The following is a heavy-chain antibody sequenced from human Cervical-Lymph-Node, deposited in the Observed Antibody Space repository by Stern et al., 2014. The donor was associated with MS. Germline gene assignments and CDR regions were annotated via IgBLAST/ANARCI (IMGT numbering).Heavy chain of an antibody. Sequence: QVQLVQSGAEVKKPGASVKVSCKASGYTFTSNGISWVRQAPGQGLEWMGWISVHSGNTNYAQSLQGRFTMTTDTSTRTAYMELRSLRSDDTPMYYCARDRDHRLDVWGQGTMVTVSS. J-gene: IGHJ3*01. V-gene: IGHV1-18*01. CDR3: ARDRDHRLDV. D-gene: IGHD3-16*02. CDR2: ISVHSGNT. CDR1: GYTFTSNG.